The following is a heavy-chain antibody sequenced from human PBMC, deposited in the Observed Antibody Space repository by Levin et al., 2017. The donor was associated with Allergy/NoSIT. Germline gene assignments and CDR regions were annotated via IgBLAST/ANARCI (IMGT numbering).Heavy chain of an antibody. V-gene: IGHV3-7*01. CDR1: GFFFSSYW. CDR3: ARAGQYNWNDVLDY. CDR2: IKEDVSEK. Sequence: QSGGSLRLSCAASGFFFSSYWMSWVRQAPGKGLEWVANIKEDVSEKYYMDSVKGRFTISRDNAKNSLYLQMNSLRAEDTAVYYCARAGQYNWNDVLDYWGQGTLVTVSS. J-gene: IGHJ4*02. D-gene: IGHD1-1*01.